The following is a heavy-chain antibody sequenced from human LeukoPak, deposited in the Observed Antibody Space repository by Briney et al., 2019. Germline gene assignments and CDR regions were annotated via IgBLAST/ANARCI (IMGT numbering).Heavy chain of an antibody. CDR1: GFTFSSYS. CDR3: ARGLWFGELFRGSPTN. Sequence: PGGSLRLSCAASGFTFSSYSMNWVRQAPGKGLEWVSSISSSISYIYYADSVKGRFTISRDNTKNSLYLQMNRLRAEDTAVYYCARGLWFGELFRGSPTNWGQGTLVTVSS. D-gene: IGHD3-10*01. J-gene: IGHJ4*02. CDR2: ISSSISYI. V-gene: IGHV3-21*01.